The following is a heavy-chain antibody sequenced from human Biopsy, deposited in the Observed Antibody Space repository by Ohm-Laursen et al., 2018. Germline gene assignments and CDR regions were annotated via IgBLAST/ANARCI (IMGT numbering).Heavy chain of an antibody. J-gene: IGHJ3*02. V-gene: IGHV4-59*01. CDR1: GGSMTGYE. CDR3: ARVEAGTYDALDI. Sequence: VTLSLTWSVSGGSMTGYEWSWIRLAPGKGLEWIGYIYYSGGTKYNPSLASRVTFSVDMSKSQFSLKLYSVTAADTAVYYCARVEAGTYDALDIWGQGTLVAVSA. D-gene: IGHD1-26*01. CDR2: IYYSGGT.